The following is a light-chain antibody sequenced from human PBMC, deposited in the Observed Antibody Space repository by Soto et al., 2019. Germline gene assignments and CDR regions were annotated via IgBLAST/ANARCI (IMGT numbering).Light chain of an antibody. CDR3: QEYDGHCT. CDR2: MPS. V-gene: IGKV1-5*03. Sequence: DIQMTQSPSTLSASVGDRVSITCRTSQSIKSRLAWYQQKPGKAPKLLIYMPSSLQSGVPSRFSGSGSGTEFTLAISSLQPDDFATYFCQEYDGHCTFGQGTKLEMK. J-gene: IGKJ2*02. CDR1: QSIKSR.